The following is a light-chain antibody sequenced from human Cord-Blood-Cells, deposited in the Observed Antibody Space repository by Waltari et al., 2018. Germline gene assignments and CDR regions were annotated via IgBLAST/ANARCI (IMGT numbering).Light chain of an antibody. CDR2: DVS. CDR1: SSDVGGYNY. V-gene: IGLV2-14*01. Sequence: QSALTQPASVSGSPGQSITISCTGTSSDVGGYNYVPWYQQHPGKAPKLMIYDVSRRPSGVSNRFSGSKSGNTASLTISGLQAEDEADYYCSSYTSSSTFVFGGGTKLTVL. CDR3: SSYTSSSTFV. J-gene: IGLJ2*01.